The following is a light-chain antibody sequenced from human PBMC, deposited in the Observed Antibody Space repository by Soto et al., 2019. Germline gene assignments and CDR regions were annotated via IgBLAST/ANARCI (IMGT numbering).Light chain of an antibody. CDR3: ASWDDRLNGQL. V-gene: IGLV1-44*01. CDR1: SSNIGRNP. Sequence: QSVLAQSPSASAPPGQRVAIPCSGSSSNIGRNPVHWYQHLPGAAPKLLIYGNDQRPSGVPDRFSGSKSDTSASLAITGLQSEDEADYFCASWDDRLNGQLFGGGTKLTVL. CDR2: GND. J-gene: IGLJ2*01.